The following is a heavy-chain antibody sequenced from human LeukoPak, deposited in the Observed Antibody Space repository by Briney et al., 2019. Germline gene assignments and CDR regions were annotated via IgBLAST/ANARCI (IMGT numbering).Heavy chain of an antibody. CDR1: GFSLSTSGMR. Sequence: SGPTLVNPTQTLTLTCTLSGFSLSTSGMRVSWIRQPPGKALEWFARIDWDDDKFYSTSLKTRLTISKDTSKNQVVLTMTNMDPVDTATYYCARMRGDTLGMDVWGKGTTVTVSS. D-gene: IGHD2-2*02. CDR3: ARMRGDTLGMDV. CDR2: IDWDDDK. V-gene: IGHV2-70*04. J-gene: IGHJ6*03.